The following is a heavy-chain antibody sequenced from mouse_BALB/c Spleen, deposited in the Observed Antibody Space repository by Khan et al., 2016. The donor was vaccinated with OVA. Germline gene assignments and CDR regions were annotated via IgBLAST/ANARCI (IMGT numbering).Heavy chain of an antibody. Sequence: EVQLVESGGGLVKPGGSLKLSCAASGFTFSTFAVSWVRQTPEKRLEWVASISSGGSTFYPDILKGRITISRDNARNILYLQMSSLRSEDTAMYYCAREVHGSNLAGFAYWGQGTLVTVSA. CDR3: AREVHGSNLAGFAY. J-gene: IGHJ3*01. V-gene: IGHV5-6-5*01. CDR1: GFTFSTFA. CDR2: ISSGGST. D-gene: IGHD1-1*01.